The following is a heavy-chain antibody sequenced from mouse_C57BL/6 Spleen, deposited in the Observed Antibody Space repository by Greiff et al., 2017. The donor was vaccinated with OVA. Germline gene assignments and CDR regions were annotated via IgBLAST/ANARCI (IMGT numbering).Heavy chain of an antibody. J-gene: IGHJ3*01. CDR2: IDPETGGT. D-gene: IGHD1-1*01. CDR1: GYTFTDYE. Sequence: VKLQESGAELVRPGASVTLSCKASGYTFTDYEMHWVKQTPVHGLEWIGAIDPETGGTAYNQKFKGKAILTADKSSSTAYMELRSLTSEDSAVYYCTTGGSSPRFAYWGQGTLVTVSA. CDR3: TTGGSSPRFAY. V-gene: IGHV1-15*01.